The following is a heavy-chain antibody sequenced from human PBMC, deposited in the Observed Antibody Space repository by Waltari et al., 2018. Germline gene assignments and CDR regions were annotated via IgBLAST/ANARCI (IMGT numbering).Heavy chain of an antibody. CDR3: ARVGYYYDSSGYYDY. Sequence: EVQLVESGGGLVQPGGSLRLSCAASGFTFSSYWMSLVRQAPGKGLEWVANIKQDGSEKYYVDSVKGRFTISRDNAKNSLYLQMNSLRAEDTTVYYCARVGYYYDSSGYYDYWGQGTLVTVSS. CDR2: IKQDGSEK. D-gene: IGHD3-22*01. CDR1: GFTFSSYW. J-gene: IGHJ4*02. V-gene: IGHV3-7*01.